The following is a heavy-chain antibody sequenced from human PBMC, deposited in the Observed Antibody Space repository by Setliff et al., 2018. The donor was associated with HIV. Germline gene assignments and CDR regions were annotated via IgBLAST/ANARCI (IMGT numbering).Heavy chain of an antibody. CDR1: GYTLTELS. CDR3: ARTPARKGRGVYYFDY. J-gene: IGHJ4*02. V-gene: IGHV1-24*01. Sequence: ASVKVSCKVSGYTLTELSRHWVRQAPGKGLEWMGSFDPKDGKTRYTQKFQGRVTMTEDTSTDTAYMELSSLRSEDTAVYYCARTPARKGRGVYYFDYWGQGTLVTVSS. CDR2: FDPKDGKT. D-gene: IGHD1-26*01.